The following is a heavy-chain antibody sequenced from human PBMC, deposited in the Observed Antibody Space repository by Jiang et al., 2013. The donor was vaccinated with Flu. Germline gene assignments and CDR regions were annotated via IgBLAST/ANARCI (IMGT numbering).Heavy chain of an antibody. CDR2: ITQAGSA. J-gene: IGHJ4*02. CDR3: ARGATSQDESGSSYSGGWYYFDS. V-gene: IGHV4-34*01. D-gene: IGHD3-10*01. Sequence: LLKPSETLSLTCGVDGGSFSGFRWSWIRQSPGKGLEWIGQITQAGSAYYSPSLKSRVTISVDTPKTQFSLELSSVTAADTAVYYCARGATSQDESGSSYSGGWYYFDSWGQGTLVTVSS. CDR1: GGSFSGFR.